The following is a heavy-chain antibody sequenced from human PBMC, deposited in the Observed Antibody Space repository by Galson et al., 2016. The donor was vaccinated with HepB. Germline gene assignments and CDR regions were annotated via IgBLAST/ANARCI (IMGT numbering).Heavy chain of an antibody. CDR1: GFSFGDYA. V-gene: IGHV3-49*03. CDR3: ARVSGLPGIAAAGEYFFDY. J-gene: IGHJ4*02. CDR2: IRSKAYGGTT. D-gene: IGHD6-13*01. Sequence: SLRLSCAASGFSFGDYAMGWFRQAPGKGLEWVGFIRSKAYGGTTEYAASVKGRLIISRDDSKSIAYLQMNSLKTEDTAVYYCARVSGLPGIAAAGEYFFDYWGQGTLVTVSS.